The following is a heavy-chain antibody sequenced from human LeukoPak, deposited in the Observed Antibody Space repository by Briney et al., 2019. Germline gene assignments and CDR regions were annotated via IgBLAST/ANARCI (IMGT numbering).Heavy chain of an antibody. V-gene: IGHV1-18*01. D-gene: IGHD3-3*01. Sequence: ASVKVTCKASGYTFTSYVISWVRQAPGQGLEWMGWISAYNGNTNYAQKLQGRVTMTTDTSTSTAYMELRSLRSDDTAVYYCARGLYDFWSGNPNWFDPWGQGTLVTVSS. J-gene: IGHJ5*02. CDR1: GYTFTSYV. CDR2: ISAYNGNT. CDR3: ARGLYDFWSGNPNWFDP.